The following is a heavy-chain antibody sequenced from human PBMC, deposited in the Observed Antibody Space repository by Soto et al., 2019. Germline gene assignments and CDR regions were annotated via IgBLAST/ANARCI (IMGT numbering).Heavy chain of an antibody. D-gene: IGHD3-10*01. CDR1: GFIFSTFS. V-gene: IGHV3-48*01. Sequence: GGSLRLSCAASGFIFSTFSMNWVRQAPGKGLEWVSYITIGSGTIYYADSVKGRFTISRDNAKNSLYLQMNSLRAEDTAVYYCARDPRVYYSDSRSYSPLYMDVWGKGTTVTVSS. CDR2: ITIGSGTI. CDR3: ARDPRVYYSDSRSYSPLYMDV. J-gene: IGHJ6*03.